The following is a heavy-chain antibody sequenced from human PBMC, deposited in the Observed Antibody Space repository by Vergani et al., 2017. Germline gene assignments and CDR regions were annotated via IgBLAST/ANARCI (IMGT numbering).Heavy chain of an antibody. CDR1: GGSISSGGYY. V-gene: IGHV4-31*03. J-gene: IGHJ6*03. Sequence: QVQLQESGPGLVKPSQTLSLTCPVSGGSISSGGYYWRWIRQHPGKGLEWIGYIYYSGSTHYNPSLKSRVTISVDTSKNQFSLQLSSVTAADTAVYYCAGRKWELGEGGYYYMDVWGKGTTVTVSS. CDR3: AGRKWELGEGGYYYMDV. D-gene: IGHD1-26*01. CDR2: IYYSGST.